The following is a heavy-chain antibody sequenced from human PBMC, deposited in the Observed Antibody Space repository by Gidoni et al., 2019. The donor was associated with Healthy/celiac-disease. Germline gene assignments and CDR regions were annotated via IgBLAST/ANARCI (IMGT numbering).Heavy chain of an antibody. CDR3: TSYQLLKGCMDY. CDR1: GFPFSNAW. J-gene: IGHJ4*02. V-gene: IGHV3-15*01. D-gene: IGHD2-2*01. Sequence: EVQLVASGGGFVKPGWSIRLSCASSGFPFSNAWMSLVRQAPGKWLEGVGRMKSKTDGGKTDYAAPVKGRFTISREDSKNKLYLQMNSLKTEETAVYYCTSYQLLKGCMDYWGQGTLVTVSS. CDR2: MKSKTDGGKT.